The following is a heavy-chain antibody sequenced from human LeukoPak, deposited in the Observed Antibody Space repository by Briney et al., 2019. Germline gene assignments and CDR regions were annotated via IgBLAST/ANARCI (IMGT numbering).Heavy chain of an antibody. CDR2: ISGSGAST. Sequence: GGSLRLSCAASGFIFSNYAMSWVRQAPGKGLEWVSAISGSGASTYYADSVKGRFTISRDNSKNTLYLQMNSLSAEDTAVYYCAKDDSRNALYSTSHVWGQGTLVTVSS. CDR1: GFIFSNYA. D-gene: IGHD6-13*01. V-gene: IGHV3-23*01. CDR3: AKDDSRNALYSTSHV. J-gene: IGHJ4*02.